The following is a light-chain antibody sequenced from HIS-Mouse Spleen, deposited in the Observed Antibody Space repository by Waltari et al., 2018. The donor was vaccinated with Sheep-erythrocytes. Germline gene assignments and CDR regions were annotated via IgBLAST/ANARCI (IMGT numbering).Light chain of an antibody. CDR2: EVS. CDR3: SSYAGSNNWV. Sequence: QSALTQPPSVSGSPGQSVTIPCTGTSSDVGSYNRVSWYQQPPGKAPKLMIYEVSKRPSGVPDRFSGSKSGNTASLTVSGLQAEDEADYYCSSYAGSNNWVFGGGTKLTVL. J-gene: IGLJ3*02. CDR1: SSDVGSYNR. V-gene: IGLV2-8*01.